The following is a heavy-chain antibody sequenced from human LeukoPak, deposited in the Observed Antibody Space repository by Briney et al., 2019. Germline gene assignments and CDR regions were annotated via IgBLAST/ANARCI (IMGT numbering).Heavy chain of an antibody. CDR3: AKSRSGWGDFDI. CDR1: GFTVTSNY. CDR2: LSTSGGVT. D-gene: IGHD3-16*01. Sequence: GGSLRLSCAASGFTVTSNYMSWVRQAPGKGLEWVSALSTSGGVTHYADSLKGRFTISRDKSKNTLYLQMNSLRADDTAVYYCAKSRSGWGDFDIWGQGTMVTVSS. J-gene: IGHJ3*02. V-gene: IGHV3-23*01.